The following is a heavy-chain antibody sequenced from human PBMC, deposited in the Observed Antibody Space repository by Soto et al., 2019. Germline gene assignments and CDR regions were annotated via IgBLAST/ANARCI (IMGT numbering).Heavy chain of an antibody. CDR2: INAGNGNT. CDR1: GYTFTSYA. Sequence: QVQLVQSGAEEKKPGASVKVSCKASGYTFTSYAMHWVRQAPGQRLEWMGWINAGNGNTKYSQKFQGRVTITRDTSASTAYMELSSLRSEDTAVYYCARDRYIAAAGPYYYYGMDVWGQGTTVTVSS. J-gene: IGHJ6*02. D-gene: IGHD6-13*01. V-gene: IGHV1-3*05. CDR3: ARDRYIAAAGPYYYYGMDV.